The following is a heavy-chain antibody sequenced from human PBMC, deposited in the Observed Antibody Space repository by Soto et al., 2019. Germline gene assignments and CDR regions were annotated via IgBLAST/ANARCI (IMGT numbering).Heavy chain of an antibody. CDR3: ARDPPVVGATSWFDP. J-gene: IGHJ5*02. D-gene: IGHD1-26*01. V-gene: IGHV1-8*01. Sequence: ASVKVSCKASGYTFTSYDINWVRQATGQGLEWMGWMNPNSGNTGYAQKFQGGVTMTTDTSTSTAYMELRSLRSDDTAVYYCARDPPVVGATSWFDPWGQGTLVTVSS. CDR2: MNPNSGNT. CDR1: GYTFTSYD.